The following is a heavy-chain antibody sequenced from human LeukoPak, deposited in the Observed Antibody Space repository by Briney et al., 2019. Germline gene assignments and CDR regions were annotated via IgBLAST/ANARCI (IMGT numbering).Heavy chain of an antibody. CDR1: GGSIGSIGYY. D-gene: IGHD2-21*01. J-gene: IGHJ4*02. CDR2: IYYSGST. CDR3: ARVTYSIFDY. V-gene: IGHV4-39*07. Sequence: SETLSLTCAVSGGSIGSIGYYWGWIRQPPGKGLEWIGNIYYSGSTYYNPSLKSRVTISVDTSKNQFSLKLSSVTAADTAVYYCARVTYSIFDYWGQGTLVTVSS.